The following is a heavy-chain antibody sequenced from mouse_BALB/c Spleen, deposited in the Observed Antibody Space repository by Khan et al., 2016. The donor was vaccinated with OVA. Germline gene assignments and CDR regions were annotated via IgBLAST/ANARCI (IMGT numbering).Heavy chain of an antibody. D-gene: IGHD4-1*01. CDR1: GFSLTNYA. Sequence: QVQLKESGPGLVQPSQSLSITCTVSGFSLTNYAVHWVRQSPGKGLEWLGVIWSGGSADYNAAFISRLSITKDNSKSQVLVEMNSLQPNDTAIYYCARRGGLGRWYAMDYWGQGTSVTVSS. J-gene: IGHJ4*01. V-gene: IGHV2-2*02. CDR2: IWSGGSA. CDR3: ARRGGLGRWYAMDY.